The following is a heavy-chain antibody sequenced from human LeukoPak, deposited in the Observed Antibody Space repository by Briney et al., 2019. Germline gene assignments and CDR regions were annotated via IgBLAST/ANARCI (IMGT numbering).Heavy chain of an antibody. CDR3: ARERDGRIVFFFQR. Sequence: ASVKVSCKASGGTFSSYAISWVRQAPGQGLEWMGGIIPIFGTANYAQKFQGRVTITADESTSTAYLELSSLRSEDTAVYFCARERDGRIVFFFQRWGEGTLVTVSS. D-gene: IGHD1-14*01. J-gene: IGHJ1*01. CDR2: IIPIFGTA. V-gene: IGHV1-69*13. CDR1: GGTFSSYA.